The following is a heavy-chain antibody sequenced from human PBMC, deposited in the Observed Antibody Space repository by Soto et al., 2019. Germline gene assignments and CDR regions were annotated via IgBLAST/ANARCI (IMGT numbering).Heavy chain of an antibody. Sequence: EVQLVESGGDLVQPGGSLRLSCAASGFTFTNNWMSWVRRAPGKGLEWVANIKEDGSQNSYVDSVRGRFTISRDNAKNSLYLPMNSLRAEDTAVYYCVSAATGRGGLDVWGQGTTVTVSS. J-gene: IGHJ6*02. CDR1: GFTFTNNW. CDR3: VSAATGRGGLDV. CDR2: IKEDGSQN. D-gene: IGHD5-12*01. V-gene: IGHV3-7*02.